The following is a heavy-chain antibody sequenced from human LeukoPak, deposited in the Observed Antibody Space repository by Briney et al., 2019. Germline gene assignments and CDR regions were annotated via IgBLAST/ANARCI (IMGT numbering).Heavy chain of an antibody. CDR3: ARDRIRSCSSTSCSDAFDI. J-gene: IGHJ3*02. CDR1: GYTFTGYY. Sequence: GASVKVSCKASGYTFTGYYMHWVRQAPGQGLEWMGWINPNSGGTNYAQKFQGRVTMTRDTPISTAYMELSRLRSDDTAVYYCARDRIRSCSSTSCSDAFDIWGQGTMVTVSS. V-gene: IGHV1-2*02. CDR2: INPNSGGT. D-gene: IGHD2-2*01.